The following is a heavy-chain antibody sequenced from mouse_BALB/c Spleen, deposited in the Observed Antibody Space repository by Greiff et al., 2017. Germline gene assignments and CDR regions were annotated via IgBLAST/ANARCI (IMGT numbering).Heavy chain of an antibody. J-gene: IGHJ2*01. CDR1: GYTFSSYW. V-gene: IGHV1-9*01. CDR3: ARKDYRYYFDY. CDR2: ILPGSGST. Sequence: QVQLQQSGAELMKPGASVKISCKATGYTFSSYWIEWVKQRPGHGLEWIGEILPGSGSTNYNEKFKGKATFTADTSSNPAYMQLSSLTSEDSAVYYCARKDYRYYFDYWGQGTTLTVSS. D-gene: IGHD2-14*01.